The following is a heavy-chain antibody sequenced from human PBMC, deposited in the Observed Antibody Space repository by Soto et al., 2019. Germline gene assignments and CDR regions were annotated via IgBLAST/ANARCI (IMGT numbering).Heavy chain of an antibody. V-gene: IGHV1-2*02. J-gene: IGHJ6*02. CDR2: INPNSGST. D-gene: IGHD3-16*01. CDR3: ARDLVGEMATIKYYYYGMDV. CDR1: GYTFTSYY. Sequence: ASVKVSCKASGYTFTSYYMHWVRQAPGQGLAWMGIINPNSGSTSYAQKFQGRVTMTRDTSISTAYMELSRLRSDDTAVYYCARDLVGEMATIKYYYYGMDVWGQGTTVTVSS.